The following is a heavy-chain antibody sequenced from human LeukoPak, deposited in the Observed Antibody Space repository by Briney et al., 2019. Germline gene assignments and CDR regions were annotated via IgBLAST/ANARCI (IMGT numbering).Heavy chain of an antibody. J-gene: IGHJ4*02. CDR2: ISSGSGGTS. CDR1: GFTFSRYT. CDR3: VSDSESRSGGDY. Sequence: GGSRRLSCAASGFTFSRYTMSWVRQAPGKGLEWVSVISSGSGGTSYYADSVEGRFTISRDNAKNTLYLQMNSLRPEDTAVYYCVSDSESRSGGDYWGQGTLVTVSS. V-gene: IGHV3-23*01. D-gene: IGHD1-26*01.